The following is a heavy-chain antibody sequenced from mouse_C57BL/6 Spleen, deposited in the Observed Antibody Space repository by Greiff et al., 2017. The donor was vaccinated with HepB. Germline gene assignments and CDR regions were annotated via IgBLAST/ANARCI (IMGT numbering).Heavy chain of an antibody. J-gene: IGHJ3*01. V-gene: IGHV1-64*01. CDR1: GYTFTSYW. CDR2: IHPNSGST. Sequence: VQLQQPGAELVKPGASVKLSCKASGYTFTSYWMHWVKQRPGQGLEWIGMIHPNSGSTNYNEKFKSKATLTVDKSSSTAYMQLSSLTSEDSAVYYCARPSYDGYWFAYWGQGTLVTVSA. D-gene: IGHD2-3*01. CDR3: ARPSYDGYWFAY.